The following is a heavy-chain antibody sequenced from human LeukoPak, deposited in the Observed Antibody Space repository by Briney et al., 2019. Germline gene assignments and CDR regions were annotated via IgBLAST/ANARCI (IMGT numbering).Heavy chain of an antibody. CDR1: GFTFSSFA. CDR2: ISGGSENT. CDR3: ANMQLVKGVFEI. Sequence: GASLRLSCAASGFTFSSFAMSWVRQAPGKGLDWVSSISGGSENTYYADSVKGRFTISRDNSKNTLDLHLNSLTAGDTAVYYCANMQLVKGVFEIWGQGTRVTVSS. D-gene: IGHD6-13*01. J-gene: IGHJ3*02. V-gene: IGHV3-23*01.